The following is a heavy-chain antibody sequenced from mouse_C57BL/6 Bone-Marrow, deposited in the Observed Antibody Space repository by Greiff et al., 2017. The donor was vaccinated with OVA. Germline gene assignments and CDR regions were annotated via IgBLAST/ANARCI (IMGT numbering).Heavy chain of an antibody. CDR3: AELGRGFAY. J-gene: IGHJ3*01. Sequence: QVQLKQPGAELVKPGASVKLSCKASGYTFTSYWMHWVKQRPGQGLEWIGMIHPNSGSTNYNEKFKSKATLTVDKSSSTAYMQLSSLTSEDSAVYYCAELGRGFAYWGQGTLVTVSA. CDR1: GYTFTSYW. CDR2: IHPNSGST. V-gene: IGHV1-64*01. D-gene: IGHD4-1*01.